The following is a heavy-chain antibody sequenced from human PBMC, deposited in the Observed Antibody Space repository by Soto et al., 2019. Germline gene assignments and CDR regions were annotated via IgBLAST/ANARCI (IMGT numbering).Heavy chain of an antibody. CDR1: GYTFINYH. J-gene: IGHJ4*02. CDR3: AKSPRGEMATD. D-gene: IGHD5-12*01. V-gene: IGHV1-18*01. CDR2: INTYNGMT. Sequence: QVQLVQSGGEVKKPGASVTVSCKASGYTFINYHITWVRQAPGQGLEWMAWINTYNGMTDYAQKFQGRVTITRDTSTSTTYMQLKNLGSDDTVVYFCAKSPRGEMATDWGQGTLVTVSS.